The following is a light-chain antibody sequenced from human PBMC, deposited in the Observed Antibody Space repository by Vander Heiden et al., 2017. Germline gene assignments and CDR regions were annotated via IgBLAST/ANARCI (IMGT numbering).Light chain of an antibody. V-gene: IGKV1-39*01. CDR3: QQRYSTPLT. CDR1: QSISSY. Sequence: DIQMTQSPYSLSASVGDKVTITCRASQSISSYLNWYQQKPGKAPKLLIYAAYSLQSGVPSRFSGSGSGTDFTLTISSLQPEDFATYYCQQRYSTPLTFGQGTRLEIK. J-gene: IGKJ5*01. CDR2: AAY.